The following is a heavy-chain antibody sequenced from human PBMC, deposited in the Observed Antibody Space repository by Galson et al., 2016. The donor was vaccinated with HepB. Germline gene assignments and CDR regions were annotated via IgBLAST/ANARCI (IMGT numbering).Heavy chain of an antibody. CDR1: GFTFSNHA. CDR3: AKDRRYYGSGFDY. D-gene: IGHD3-10*01. V-gene: IGHV3-23*01. Sequence: SLRLSCAASGFTFSNHAMSWVRQAPGKGLEWVAGIGTSGGPTYYADSVKGRFTFSRDNSKNTVHLQMNSLRVEDTAVYYCAKDRRYYGSGFDYWGQGTLVTGSS. CDR2: IGTSGGPT. J-gene: IGHJ4*02.